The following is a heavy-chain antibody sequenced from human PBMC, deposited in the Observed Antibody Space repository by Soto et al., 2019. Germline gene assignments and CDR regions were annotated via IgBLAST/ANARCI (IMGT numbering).Heavy chain of an antibody. V-gene: IGHV1-18*04. CDR2: ISGYNGNT. D-gene: IGHD3-22*01. CDR3: ARDREYYYDSSGHYYYHYGMDF. J-gene: IGHJ6*02. Sequence: AAVKVSCQASGYTFPNYGIRGVRQAPGQGIEWMGWISGYNGNTKYAQKFQGRGTMTTDTPTNTAYMALRSLRSDDTAVYYCARDREYYYDSSGHYYYHYGMDFWGQGTTVTVSS. CDR1: GYTFPNYG.